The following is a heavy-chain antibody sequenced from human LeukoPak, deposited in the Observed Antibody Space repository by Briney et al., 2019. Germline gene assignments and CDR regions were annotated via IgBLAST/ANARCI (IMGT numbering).Heavy chain of an antibody. CDR2: INQSGST. D-gene: IGHD3-3*01. V-gene: IGHV4-34*01. CDR1: GGSFSGYY. Sequence: PSETLSLTCAVYGGSFSGYYWSWIRQPPGKGLEWIGEINQSGSTNYNPSLKSRVTISVDTSKNQFSLKLSSVTAADTAVYYCAGWGRITIFGVVIKTYNWFDPWGQGTLVTVSS. J-gene: IGHJ5*02. CDR3: AGWGRITIFGVVIKTYNWFDP.